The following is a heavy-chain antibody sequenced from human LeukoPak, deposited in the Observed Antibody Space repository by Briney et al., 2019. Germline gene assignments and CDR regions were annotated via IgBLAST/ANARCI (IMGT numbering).Heavy chain of an antibody. CDR3: ARGSSGWSPQFDY. CDR1: GFTFSSYS. Sequence: GGSLRLSCAASGFTFSSYSMNWVRQAPGKGLEWVSSISSSSSYIYYADSVKGRFTISRDNAKNSPYLQMNSLRAEDTAVYYCARGSSGWSPQFDYWGQGTLVTVSS. V-gene: IGHV3-21*01. CDR2: ISSSSSYI. J-gene: IGHJ4*02. D-gene: IGHD6-19*01.